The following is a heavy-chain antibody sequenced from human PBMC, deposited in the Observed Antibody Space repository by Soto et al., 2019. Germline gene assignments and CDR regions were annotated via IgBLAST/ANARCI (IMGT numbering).Heavy chain of an antibody. CDR3: AKDGGGGAVVPDY. CDR1: GFSFTTYG. CDR2: IWYDGSNK. D-gene: IGHD2-21*01. J-gene: IGHJ4*02. V-gene: IGHV3-33*06. Sequence: QVQLVESGGGVVQPGRSLRLSCAASGFSFTTYGMHWVRQAPGEGLEWVAVIWYDGSNKYYADSVKGRFTISRDTSKKPLYRQKNGLRAEGTAFYYWAKDGGGGAVVPDYWGQGTLVTVSS.